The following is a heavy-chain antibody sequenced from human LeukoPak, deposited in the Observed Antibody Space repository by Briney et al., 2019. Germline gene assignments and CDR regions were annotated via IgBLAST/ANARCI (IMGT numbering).Heavy chain of an antibody. CDR1: GFTLSSFW. J-gene: IGHJ4*02. CDR3: ARDVGWLDY. V-gene: IGHV3-7*05. D-gene: IGHD6-19*01. Sequence: GGSLRLSCAASGFTLSSFWMSWVRQAPGQGLEWVAYIKKDGSEKQYVDSVKGRFTISRDNAKNSLYLQMNSLRAEDTAVYYCARDVGWLDYWGQGTLVTVSS. CDR2: IKKDGSEK.